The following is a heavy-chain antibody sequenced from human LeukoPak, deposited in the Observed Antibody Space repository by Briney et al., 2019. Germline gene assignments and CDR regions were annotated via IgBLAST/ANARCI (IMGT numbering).Heavy chain of an antibody. CDR3: AKGVTLWDLWQPLCD. V-gene: IGHV3-23*01. CDR1: GFTFSTYA. CDR2: ISGSGDPT. J-gene: IGHJ4*02. D-gene: IGHD3-3*01. Sequence: GGSLRISCAASGFTFSTYAMTWVRQVPGKGLDWVSVISGSGDPTYYADSVKGRFTVSRDNSKNTLYLQMNSLRAEDTAVYYCAKGVTLWDLWQPLCDWGQGTLVTVSS.